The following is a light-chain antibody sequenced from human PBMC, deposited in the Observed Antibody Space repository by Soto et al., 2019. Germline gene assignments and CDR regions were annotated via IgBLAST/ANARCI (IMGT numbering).Light chain of an antibody. J-gene: IGKJ5*01. CDR1: QSVSSGY. CDR2: GAS. CDR3: QQYSSSPSIT. Sequence: EIVLTQSPRTLSLSPGERATLSCRASQSVSSGYLAWYQQKPGQAPRLLIYGASTRATGIPDRFSGSGSGTDFTLTISRLEPEDFAVYYCQQYSSSPSITSGQGTRLEI. V-gene: IGKV3-20*01.